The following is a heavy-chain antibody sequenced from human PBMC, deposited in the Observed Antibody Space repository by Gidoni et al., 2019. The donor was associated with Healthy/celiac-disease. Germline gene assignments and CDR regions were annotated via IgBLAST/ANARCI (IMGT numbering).Heavy chain of an antibody. V-gene: IGHV4-34*01. CDR2: INRSGST. Sequence: QVQLQQWGAGLLKPSETLSLTCAVYGGAFSGYYWSWIPQPPGKGLEGIGEINRSGSTHYNPSLKSRVTISVDTSKNQFSLKLSSVTAADTAVYYCARRDYSQTDYWGQGTLVTVSS. J-gene: IGHJ4*02. CDR3: ARRDYSQTDY. CDR1: GGAFSGYY. D-gene: IGHD4-4*01.